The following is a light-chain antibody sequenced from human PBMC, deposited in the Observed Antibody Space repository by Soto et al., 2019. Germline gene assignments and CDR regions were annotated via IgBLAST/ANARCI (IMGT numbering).Light chain of an antibody. V-gene: IGKV3-20*01. J-gene: IGKJ2*01. CDR3: QQYGGSPYT. Sequence: EIVLTQSPGTLSLSPGEEATLSCRASQSVRNNYLGWIQQKPGQAPRLLIYGASSRATGIPDRFSGIGSGTDFTLTISRLEPEDFAVYYCQQYGGSPYTFGQGTKLEIK. CDR1: QSVRNNY. CDR2: GAS.